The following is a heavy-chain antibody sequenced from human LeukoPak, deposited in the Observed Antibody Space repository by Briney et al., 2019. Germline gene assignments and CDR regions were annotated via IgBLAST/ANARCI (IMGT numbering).Heavy chain of an antibody. CDR3: ARAAGRGYIYGVPMYFDP. Sequence: SETLSLTCTVSGGSLSSSSYYWGWIRQPPGKGLEWIGSIYYSGSTYYNPSLKSRVTISVDTSKNQFSLNLSSVTAAETTVYYCARAAGRGYIYGVPMYFDPWGQGTLVTVSS. D-gene: IGHD5-18*01. CDR1: GGSLSSSSYY. CDR2: IYYSGST. J-gene: IGHJ4*02. V-gene: IGHV4-39*01.